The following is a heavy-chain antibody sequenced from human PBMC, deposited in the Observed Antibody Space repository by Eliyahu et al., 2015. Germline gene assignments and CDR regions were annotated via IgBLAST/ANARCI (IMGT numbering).Heavy chain of an antibody. J-gene: IGHJ5*02. D-gene: IGHD6-19*01. Sequence: GSIWGSXGTGYADSENGRFTXSSDNAKNSLYLQMNSLRAEDTALYYCAKDPRRQWLGGVDWFDPWGQGTLVTVSS. CDR3: AKDPRRQWLGGVDWFDP. CDR2: SIWGSXGT. V-gene: IGHV3-9*01.